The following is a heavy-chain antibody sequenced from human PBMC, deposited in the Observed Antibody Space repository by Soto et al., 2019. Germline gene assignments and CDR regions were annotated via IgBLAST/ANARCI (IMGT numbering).Heavy chain of an antibody. CDR3: ARDRYIVVVTAIPDWFDP. CDR2: IIPILGIA. D-gene: IGHD2-21*02. CDR1: GGTFSSYT. J-gene: IGHJ5*02. Sequence: QVQLVQSGAEVKKPGSSVKVSCKASGGTFSSYTISWVRQAPGQGLEWMGRIIPILGIANYAQKFQGRATITADKSTSTAEMELSSLRSEDTAGYYCARDRYIVVVTAIPDWFDPWGQGTLVTVSS. V-gene: IGHV1-69*08.